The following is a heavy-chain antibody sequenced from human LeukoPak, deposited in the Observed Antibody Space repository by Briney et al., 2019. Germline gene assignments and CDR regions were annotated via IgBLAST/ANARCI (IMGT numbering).Heavy chain of an antibody. Sequence: SQTLSLTCALSGDCVSSNIAASSWIRQSPSRGLEWLGRTYYRSKWYSDYAVSVKSRITIKPATSKDQFYLLLNSVTPEDTAVYYYAMSEEATTGPCDIWGQGTMVTVSS. CDR1: GDCVSSNIAA. CDR2: TYYRSKWYS. J-gene: IGHJ3*02. D-gene: IGHD5-12*01. CDR3: AMSEEATTGPCDI. V-gene: IGHV6-1*01.